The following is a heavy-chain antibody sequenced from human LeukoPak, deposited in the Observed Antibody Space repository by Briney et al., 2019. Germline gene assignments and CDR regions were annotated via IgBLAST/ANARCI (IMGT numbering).Heavy chain of an antibody. Sequence: GGSLRLSCAASGFTFSSYWMHWVRQAPGKGLVWVSRINSDGSSTSYADSVKGRFTISRDNAKNTLYLQMNSLRAEDTAVYYCARGGGREYQLDDAFDIWGQGTMVTVSS. J-gene: IGHJ3*02. CDR3: ARGGGREYQLDDAFDI. V-gene: IGHV3-74*01. CDR2: INSDGSST. CDR1: GFTFSSYW. D-gene: IGHD2-2*01.